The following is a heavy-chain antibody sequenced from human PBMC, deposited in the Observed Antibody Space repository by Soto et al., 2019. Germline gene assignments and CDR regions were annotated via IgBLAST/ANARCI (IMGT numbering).Heavy chain of an antibody. V-gene: IGHV4-34*01. Sequence: NPSETLSLTCAVYGGSFSGYYWSWIRQPPGKGLEWIGEINHSGSTNYNPSLKSRVTISVDTSKNQFSLKLSSVAAADTAVYYCAQVPTLAYCGGDCYSGHNWFDPWGQGTLVTVSS. CDR3: AQVPTLAYCGGDCYSGHNWFDP. CDR2: INHSGST. J-gene: IGHJ5*02. CDR1: GGSFSGYY. D-gene: IGHD2-21*02.